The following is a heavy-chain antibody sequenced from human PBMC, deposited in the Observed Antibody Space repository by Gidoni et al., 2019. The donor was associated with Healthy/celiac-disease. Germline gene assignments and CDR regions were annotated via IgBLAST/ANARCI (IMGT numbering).Heavy chain of an antibody. D-gene: IGHD5-18*01. CDR3: ARSRWEAMVIHYYYYGMDG. V-gene: IGHV3-11*01. CDR1: GFHFIDYY. J-gene: IGHJ6*02. CDR2: VSSSGSTI. Sequence: QVQLVESGGGLVKPGGSLRPSCAPPGFHFIDYYMTWIRQAPGKGLEWFSYVSSSGSTIYYADSVKCRFTISRDNAKNSLYLQMNSLRDEETAVYYCARSRWEAMVIHYYYYGMDGWGQGTTVNVSS.